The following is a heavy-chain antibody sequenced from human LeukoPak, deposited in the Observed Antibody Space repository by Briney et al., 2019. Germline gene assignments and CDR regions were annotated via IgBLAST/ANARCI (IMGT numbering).Heavy chain of an antibody. CDR3: ARDHISGYELYYFDY. Sequence: PGGPLRLSCAASGFTFSSYAMHWVRQAPGKGLEWVAVISYDGSNKYYADSVKGRFTISRDNCKNTLYLQMNSLRAEDTAVYYCARDHISGYELYYFDYWGQGTLVTVSS. V-gene: IGHV3-30*04. D-gene: IGHD5-12*01. CDR1: GFTFSSYA. J-gene: IGHJ4*02. CDR2: ISYDGSNK.